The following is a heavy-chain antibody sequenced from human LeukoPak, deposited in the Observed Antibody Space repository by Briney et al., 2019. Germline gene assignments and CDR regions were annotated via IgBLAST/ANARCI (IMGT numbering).Heavy chain of an antibody. CDR2: ISGSGGST. V-gene: IGHV3-23*01. D-gene: IGHD3-22*01. CDR3: AKGYDSSGYEYVLDYFDY. CDR1: GFTFSSYA. J-gene: IGHJ4*02. Sequence: QPGGSLRLSCAASGFTFSSYAMSWVRQAPGKGLEWVSAISGSGGSTYYADSVKGRFTISRDNSKNTLYLQMNSLRAEDTAVYYCAKGYDSSGYEYVLDYFDYWGQGTLVTVSS.